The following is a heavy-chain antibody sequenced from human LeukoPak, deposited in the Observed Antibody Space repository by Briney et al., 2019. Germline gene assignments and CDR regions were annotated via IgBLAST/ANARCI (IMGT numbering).Heavy chain of an antibody. Sequence: GGSLRLSCAVSGFPFTRFYMSWIRQAPGKGLEWISYIGLSGSPLDYADSVRGRFTISRDNAKNSLYLELNSLRAEDTAVYYCARKDFSSGSFSYWGQGTLVTVSS. CDR3: ARKDFSSGSFSY. V-gene: IGHV3-11*04. CDR1: GFPFTRFY. D-gene: IGHD3-22*01. CDR2: IGLSGSPL. J-gene: IGHJ4*02.